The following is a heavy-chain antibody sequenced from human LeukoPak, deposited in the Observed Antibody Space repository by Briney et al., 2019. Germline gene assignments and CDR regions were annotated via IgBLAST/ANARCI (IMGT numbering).Heavy chain of an antibody. D-gene: IGHD6-25*01. CDR1: GYTLTELS. Sequence: ASVKVSCKVSGYTLTELSMHWVRQAPGKGLEWMGGFDPEDGETIYAQKFQGRVTMTEDTSTDTAYMELSSLRSEDTAVYYCATDILLLRRGFYWGQGTLVTVSS. J-gene: IGHJ4*02. CDR2: FDPEDGET. V-gene: IGHV1-24*01. CDR3: ATDILLLRRGFY.